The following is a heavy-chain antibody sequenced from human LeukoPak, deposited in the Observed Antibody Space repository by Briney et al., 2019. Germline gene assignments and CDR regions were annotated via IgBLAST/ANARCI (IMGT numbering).Heavy chain of an antibody. CDR1: GFTFTSYS. Sequence: QPGGSLRLSCAASGFTFTSYSMNWVRQAPGKGLEWVSTISGGGGSTYYADSVKGRFTISRDNSKNTLYLQANSLRAEDTAVYYCAKGGKWDVTPFDYWGQGTLVTVSS. CDR2: ISGGGGST. D-gene: IGHD1-26*01. CDR3: AKGGKWDVTPFDY. V-gene: IGHV3-23*01. J-gene: IGHJ4*02.